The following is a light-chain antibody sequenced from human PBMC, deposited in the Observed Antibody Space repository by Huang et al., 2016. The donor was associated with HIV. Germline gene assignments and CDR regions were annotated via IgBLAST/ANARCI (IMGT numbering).Light chain of an antibody. V-gene: IGKV1-39*01. Sequence: DIQMTQSPSSLSASVGDRVTITCRASQSISNYLNWYQQKPGKAPKLLIYAASSLQSGVPPRFSGSGSGTDFTLTIGSLQPEDFATYYCQQSYSTPRVTFGPGTKVDIK. CDR3: QQSYSTPRVT. CDR2: AAS. J-gene: IGKJ3*01. CDR1: QSISNY.